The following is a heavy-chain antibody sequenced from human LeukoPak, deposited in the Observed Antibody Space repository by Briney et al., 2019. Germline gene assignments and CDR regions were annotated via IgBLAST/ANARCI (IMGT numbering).Heavy chain of an antibody. CDR1: GGSISSYY. J-gene: IGHJ5*02. CDR2: IYYSGST. D-gene: IGHD3-22*01. V-gene: IGHV4-59*01. CDR3: ASAVTMSWFDP. Sequence: SETLSLTCTVSGGSISSYYWSWIRQPPGKGLEWIGYIYYSGSTNYNPSLKSRVTISVDTSKNQFSLKLSSVTAADTAVYYCASAVTMSWFDPWGQGTLVTVSS.